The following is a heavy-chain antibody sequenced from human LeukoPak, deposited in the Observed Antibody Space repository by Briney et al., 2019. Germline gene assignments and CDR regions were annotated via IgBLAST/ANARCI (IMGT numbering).Heavy chain of an antibody. CDR2: ISSSSSTI. J-gene: IGHJ4*02. D-gene: IGHD4-23*01. Sequence: GGSLRLSCAASGFTFSSYSMKWVRQAPGNGLEWVSYISSSSSTIYYADSVKGRFTISRDNAKNSLYLQMNSLRAEDTAVYYCASLSLRWSDYWGQGTLVTVSS. CDR3: ASLSLRWSDY. CDR1: GFTFSSYS. V-gene: IGHV3-48*04.